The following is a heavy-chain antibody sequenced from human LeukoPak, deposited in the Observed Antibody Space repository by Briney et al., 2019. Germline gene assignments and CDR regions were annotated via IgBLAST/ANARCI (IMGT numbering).Heavy chain of an antibody. CDR3: ARNLRSSIWFGELLSFGSTDY. CDR2: INGRGDNT. V-gene: IGHV3-23*01. J-gene: IGHJ4*02. D-gene: IGHD3-10*01. Sequence: PGGSLRLSCAASGVIISSYAMSWVRQAPGKGLEWVSAINGRGDNTYYADFVKGRFTISRDNSKSTVYLQMNSLRAEDTAVYYCARNLRSSIWFGELLSFGSTDYWGQGTLVTVSS. CDR1: GVIISSYA.